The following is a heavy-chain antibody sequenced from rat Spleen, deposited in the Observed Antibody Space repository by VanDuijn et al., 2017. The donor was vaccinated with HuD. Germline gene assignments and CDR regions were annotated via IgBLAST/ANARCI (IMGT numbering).Heavy chain of an antibody. CDR3: ARRGVTTVVYYFDY. Sequence: EVQLVESGGGLVQPGRSLKLSCAASGFTFSNYDMAWVRQAPTKGLEWIASISPGGGNTYYRDSVKGRFTISRDNAKNTQYLQMDSLRSEETATYYCARRGVTTVVYYFDYWGQGVMVTVSS. CDR1: GFTFSNYD. D-gene: IGHD1-1*01. J-gene: IGHJ2*01. CDR2: ISPGGGNT. V-gene: IGHV5S13*01.